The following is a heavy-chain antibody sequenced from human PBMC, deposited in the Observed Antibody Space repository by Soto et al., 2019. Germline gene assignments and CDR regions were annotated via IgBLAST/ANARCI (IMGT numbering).Heavy chain of an antibody. CDR3: ARDYGGNSARFDY. Sequence: SETLSLTCTVSGGSISSSSYYWGWIRQPPGKGLEWIGSIYYSGSTYYNPSLKSRVTISVDTSKNQFSLKLSSVTAADTAVYYCARDYGGNSARFDYWGQGTLVTVSS. CDR1: GGSISSSSYY. D-gene: IGHD4-17*01. V-gene: IGHV4-39*07. J-gene: IGHJ4*02. CDR2: IYYSGST.